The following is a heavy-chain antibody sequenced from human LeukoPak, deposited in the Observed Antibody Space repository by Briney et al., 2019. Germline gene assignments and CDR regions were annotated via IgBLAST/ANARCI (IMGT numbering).Heavy chain of an antibody. CDR2: INHSGST. V-gene: IGHV4-34*01. CDR3: ARGGDLYGLFY. D-gene: IGHD3-10*01. Sequence: SETLSLTCAVYGGSFSGYYWSWIRQPPGKGLEWIGEINHSGSTNYNPSLKIRVTISVDTSKNQFSLKLSSVTAADTAVYYCARGGDLYGLFYWGQGTLVTVSS. CDR1: GGSFSGYY. J-gene: IGHJ4*02.